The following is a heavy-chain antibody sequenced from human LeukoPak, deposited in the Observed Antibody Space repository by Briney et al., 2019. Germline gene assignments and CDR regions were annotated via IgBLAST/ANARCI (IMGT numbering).Heavy chain of an antibody. D-gene: IGHD3-9*01. V-gene: IGHV3-30*12. CDR2: IQYDGNAR. Sequence: PGGSLRLSCAASGFSFSGFGMHWVRQASGKGLELVAFIQYDGNARYYADSVKGRFTISRDNSKNTLYLQMNSLRAEDTAVYYCARSKSLDYDILTPDVWGQGTLVTVSS. J-gene: IGHJ4*02. CDR1: GFSFSGFG. CDR3: ARSKSLDYDILTPDV.